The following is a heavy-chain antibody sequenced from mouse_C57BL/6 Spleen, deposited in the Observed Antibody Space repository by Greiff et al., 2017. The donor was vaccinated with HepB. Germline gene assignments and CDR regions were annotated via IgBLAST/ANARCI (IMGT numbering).Heavy chain of an antibody. J-gene: IGHJ2*01. CDR2: ISDGGSYT. Sequence: EVQGVESGGGLVKPGGSLKLSCAASGFTFSSYAMSWVRQTPEKRLEWVATISDGGSYTYYPDNVKGRFTISRDNAKNNLYLQMSHLKSEDTAMYYCARQLGRDPYFDYWGQGTTLTVSS. CDR1: GFTFSSYA. V-gene: IGHV5-4*01. D-gene: IGHD4-1*02. CDR3: ARQLGRDPYFDY.